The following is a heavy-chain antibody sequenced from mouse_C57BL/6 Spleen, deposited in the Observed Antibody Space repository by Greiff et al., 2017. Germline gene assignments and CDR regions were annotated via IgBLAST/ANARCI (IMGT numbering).Heavy chain of an antibody. CDR1: GYTFTSYC. J-gene: IGHJ4*01. V-gene: IGHV1-72*01. Sequence: VQLQQPGAELVKPGASVKLSCTASGYTFTSYCMHWVKQRPGRGLEWIGRIDPNSGGTKYNEKFKSKATLTVDKPSSTAYMQLSSLTSEDSAVYYCARDYSKRGYYAMDYWGQGTSVTVSS. D-gene: IGHD2-5*01. CDR3: ARDYSKRGYYAMDY. CDR2: IDPNSGGT.